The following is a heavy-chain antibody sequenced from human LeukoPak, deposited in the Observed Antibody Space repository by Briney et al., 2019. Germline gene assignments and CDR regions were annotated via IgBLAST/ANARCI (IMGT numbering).Heavy chain of an antibody. Sequence: PGGSLRLSCAASRFTFSSYAMTWVRQAPGKGLEWVSTINGDGEGTYFADSVKDRFTISRDNSKNTLYLQMNSLRAEDTAVYYCAKRRTSGSFGHDFDYWGQGTLVTVSS. D-gene: IGHD3-22*01. J-gene: IGHJ4*02. CDR3: AKRRTSGSFGHDFDY. CDR1: RFTFSSYA. CDR2: INGDGEGT. V-gene: IGHV3-23*01.